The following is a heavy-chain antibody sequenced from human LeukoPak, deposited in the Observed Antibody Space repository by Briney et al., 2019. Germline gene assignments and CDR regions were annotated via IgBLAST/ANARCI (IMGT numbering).Heavy chain of an antibody. Sequence: GSLRLSCAASGLTFSNYAMSWVRQAPGKGLEWVSSISGSGGSTSYADSVKGRFTISRDSSKNTLYLQMNSLRAEDTAVYYCARKANAYSSSPAYYFDYWGQGTLVTVSS. CDR1: GLTFSNYA. CDR2: ISGSGGST. CDR3: ARKANAYSSSPAYYFDY. D-gene: IGHD6-13*01. J-gene: IGHJ4*02. V-gene: IGHV3-23*01.